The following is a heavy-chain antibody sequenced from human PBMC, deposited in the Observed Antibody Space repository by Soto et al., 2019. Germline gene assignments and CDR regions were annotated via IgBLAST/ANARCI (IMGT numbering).Heavy chain of an antibody. J-gene: IGHJ4*02. V-gene: IGHV3-23*01. CDR3: AKKLNYGSGSPIDY. Sequence: GGSLRLSCAASGFTFSVYAMSWVRQAPGKGLEWVSVISSGGGTTYYADSVKGRFTISRDNSKNTLYLQMSSLRAEDTAVYYCAKKLNYGSGSPIDYWGQGTLVTVSS. CDR1: GFTFSVYA. D-gene: IGHD3-10*01. CDR2: ISSGGGTT.